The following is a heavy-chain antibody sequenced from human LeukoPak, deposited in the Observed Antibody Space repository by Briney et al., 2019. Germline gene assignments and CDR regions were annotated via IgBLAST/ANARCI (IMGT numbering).Heavy chain of an antibody. V-gene: IGHV3-21*01. J-gene: IGHJ4*02. CDR1: GFTFSSYS. CDR3: ARSLLDY. Sequence: GGSLRLSCAASGFTFSSYSMNWVRQAPGKGLEWVPSISSSSSYMYYADSVKGRFTISRDNAKNSLYLQMNSLRAEDTAVYYCARSLLDYWGQGTLVTVSS. CDR2: ISSSSSYM.